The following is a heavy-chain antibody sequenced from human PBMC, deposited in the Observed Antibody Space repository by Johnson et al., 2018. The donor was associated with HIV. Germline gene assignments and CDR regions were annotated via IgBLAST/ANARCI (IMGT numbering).Heavy chain of an antibody. CDR1: GFTVSSNY. V-gene: IGHV3-13*01. J-gene: IGHJ3*02. CDR3: ARGGRKQLACDAFDI. D-gene: IGHD6-6*01. CDR2: IGTAGDT. Sequence: EKLVESGGGLIQPGGSLRLSCAASGFTVSSNYMSWVRQAPGKGLEWVSVIGTAGDTYYPGSVMGRFSISRENAKNSLYLQLNSLRAGDTAVYYCARGGRKQLACDAFDIWGQGTMVTVSS.